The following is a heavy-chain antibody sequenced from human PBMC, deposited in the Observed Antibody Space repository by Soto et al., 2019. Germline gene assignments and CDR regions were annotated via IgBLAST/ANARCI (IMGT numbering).Heavy chain of an antibody. CDR3: ARHKDEEDYYYGMDV. Sequence: SGESLKISCKGSGYSFTSYWISWVRQMPGKGLEWMGRIDPSDSYTNYSPSFQGHVTISADKSISTAYLQSSSLKASDTAMYYCARHKDEEDYYYGMDVWGQGTTVTVS. J-gene: IGHJ6*02. V-gene: IGHV5-10-1*01. D-gene: IGHD2-15*01. CDR1: GYSFTSYW. CDR2: IDPSDSYT.